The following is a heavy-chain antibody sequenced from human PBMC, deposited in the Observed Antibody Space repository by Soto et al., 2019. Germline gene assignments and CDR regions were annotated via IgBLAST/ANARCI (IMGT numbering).Heavy chain of an antibody. Sequence: GGSLRLSCAASGFTLDNGMTWVRQAPGKGLEWISTVDYSGNNKHYADSVKGRFTISRDKSRNTIALQMSNLRAEDTALYYCESWVSANSDNWGPGTLVTVFS. J-gene: IGHJ4*02. D-gene: IGHD2-8*01. CDR2: VDYSGNNK. CDR3: ESWVSANSDN. CDR1: GFTLDNG. V-gene: IGHV3-23*05.